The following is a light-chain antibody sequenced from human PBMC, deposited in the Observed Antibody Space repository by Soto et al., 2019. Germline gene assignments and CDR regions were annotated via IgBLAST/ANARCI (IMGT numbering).Light chain of an antibody. CDR3: QQRTNWPPYT. CDR1: QSVGGY. Sequence: EIVMTQSPATLSVSLGERATLSCRASQSVGGYLAWYQQRPGQVPRLLIYDAYTRAAGVPARFSGSGSGTEFSLTISSLQSEDFAVYYCQQRTNWPPYTFGQGTKLEIK. V-gene: IGKV3-15*01. CDR2: DAY. J-gene: IGKJ2*01.